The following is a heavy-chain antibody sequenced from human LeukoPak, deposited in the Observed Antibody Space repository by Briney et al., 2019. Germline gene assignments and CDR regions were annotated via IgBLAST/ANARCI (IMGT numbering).Heavy chain of an antibody. CDR3: ARDLGLGYSPLYYYYYYGMDA. D-gene: IGHD2-15*01. Sequence: SVKVSCKASGGTFISYAISWVRQAPGQGLEWMGGIIPIFGTANYAQKFQGRVTITADESTSTAYMELSSLRSEDTAVYYCARDLGLGYSPLYYYYYYGMDAWGQGTTVTVSS. V-gene: IGHV1-69*01. CDR1: GGTFISYA. CDR2: IIPIFGTA. J-gene: IGHJ6*02.